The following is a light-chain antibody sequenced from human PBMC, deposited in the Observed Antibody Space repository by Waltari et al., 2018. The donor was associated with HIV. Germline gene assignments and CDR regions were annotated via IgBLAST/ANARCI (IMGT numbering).Light chain of an antibody. J-gene: IGKJ4*01. V-gene: IGKV1-12*01. CDR2: AAS. Sequence: IQITQSPSSLSAPVGGRVTITCRAIQDIHNSLGWYQQKLGKAPRLLIFAASGLQGGVPSRFRGSGSGTVFTLTIGDLQPEDSASYYCQQADTFPLSFGGGTMVQI. CDR1: QDIHNS. CDR3: QQADTFPLS.